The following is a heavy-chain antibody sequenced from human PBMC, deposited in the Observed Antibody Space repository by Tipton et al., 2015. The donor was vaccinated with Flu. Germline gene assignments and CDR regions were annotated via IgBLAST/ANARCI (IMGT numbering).Heavy chain of an antibody. CDR1: GGSMSNYY. CDR2: MFQGGSS. Sequence: TLSLTCTVSGGSMSNYYWSWIRQPPGKGLEWIGYMFQGGSSNYNPSLKSRVTISEDTSKNQFSLKLNSVTAADTAVYYCARDQEGVTGSRWYLDLWGRGTLVTVSS. CDR3: ARDQEGVTGSRWYLDL. D-gene: IGHD2-21*02. J-gene: IGHJ2*01. V-gene: IGHV4-59*01.